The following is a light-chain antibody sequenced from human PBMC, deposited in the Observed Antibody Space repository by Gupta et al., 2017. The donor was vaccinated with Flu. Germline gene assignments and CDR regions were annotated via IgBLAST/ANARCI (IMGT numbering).Light chain of an antibody. CDR3: SSYTSSSTLRV. CDR2: EVR. J-gene: IGLJ3*02. CDR1: SSDVGGYNY. Sequence: QSALTQPASVSGSPGQPITIPCTGTSSDVGGYNYVSWDQQHPGKAPKLMIYEVRNRPSGVSNRFSGSKSGNTASLTISGLQAEDEADYYCSSYTSSSTLRVFGGGTKLTVL. V-gene: IGLV2-14*01.